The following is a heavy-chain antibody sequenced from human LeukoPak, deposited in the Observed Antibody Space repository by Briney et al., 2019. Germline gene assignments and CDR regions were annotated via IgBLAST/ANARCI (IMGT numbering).Heavy chain of an antibody. Sequence: GGSLRLSCGASGFTFSDYGMSWVRQAPRKGLEWVSGISGRGDKKYYADSVKGRFTISRDNSKNTVYLQMNSLGGEDTAVYYCAKGRIAPDYWGQGTLVTVSS. CDR3: AKGRIAPDY. J-gene: IGHJ4*02. V-gene: IGHV3-23*01. CDR2: ISGRGDKK. D-gene: IGHD6-13*01. CDR1: GFTFSDYG.